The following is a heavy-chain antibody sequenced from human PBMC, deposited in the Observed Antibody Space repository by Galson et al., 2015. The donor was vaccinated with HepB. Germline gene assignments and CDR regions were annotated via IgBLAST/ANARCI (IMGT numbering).Heavy chain of an antibody. CDR1: GFTLSDYY. D-gene: IGHD3-3*01. J-gene: IGHJ6*02. V-gene: IGHV3-11*01. Sequence: SLRLSCAASGFTLSDYYMSWIRQAPGKGLEWVSYISSSGSTIYYADSVKGRFTISRDNATNSLYLQMNSLRAEDTAVYYCARDILEWLFPHGAYYYYGMDVWGQGTTVTVSS. CDR3: ARDILEWLFPHGAYYYYGMDV. CDR2: ISSSGSTI.